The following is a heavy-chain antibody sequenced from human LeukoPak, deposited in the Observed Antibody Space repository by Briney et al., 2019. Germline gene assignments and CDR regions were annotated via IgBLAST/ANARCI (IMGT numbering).Heavy chain of an antibody. J-gene: IGHJ5*02. Sequence: SETLSLTCTVSGGSISSSSYYWGWIRQPPGKGLEWIGSIYYSGSTYYNPSLKSRVTISVETSKNQFSLKLKTVTAADTAVYYCARGGYYGSGNDFRFDPWGQGTLVTVSS. CDR2: IYYSGST. CDR1: GGSISSSSYY. CDR3: ARGGYYGSGNDFRFDP. D-gene: IGHD3-10*01. V-gene: IGHV4-39*07.